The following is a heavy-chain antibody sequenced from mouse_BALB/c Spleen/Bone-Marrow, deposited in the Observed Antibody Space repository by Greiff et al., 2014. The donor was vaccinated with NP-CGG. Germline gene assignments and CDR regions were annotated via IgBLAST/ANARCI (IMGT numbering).Heavy chain of an antibody. V-gene: IGHV14-3*02. CDR1: GFNIKDTY. J-gene: IGHJ3*01. CDR2: IDPANGNT. Sequence: EVKLMESGAELVKPGASVKLSCTASGFNIKDTYMHWVKQRPEQGLEWIGRIDPANGNTKYVPKFQGKATITADTSSNTAYLQLSSLTSGDTAVYYCANYYYGSSLFAYWGQGTLVTVSA. D-gene: IGHD1-1*01. CDR3: ANYYYGSSLFAY.